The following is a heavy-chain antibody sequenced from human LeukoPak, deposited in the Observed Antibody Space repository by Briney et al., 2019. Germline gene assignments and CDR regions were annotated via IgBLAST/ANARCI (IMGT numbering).Heavy chain of an antibody. CDR1: GGSISSYY. D-gene: IGHD6-19*01. CDR3: ARDRSSGWYNWFDP. V-gene: IGHV4-59*12. J-gene: IGHJ5*02. Sequence: SETLSLTCTVSGGSISSYYWSWIRQPPGKGLEWIGYIYCSGTTNYNPSLKSRVTISVDTSKNQFSLKLSSVTAADTAVYYCARDRSSGWYNWFDPWGQGTLVTVSS. CDR2: IYCSGTT.